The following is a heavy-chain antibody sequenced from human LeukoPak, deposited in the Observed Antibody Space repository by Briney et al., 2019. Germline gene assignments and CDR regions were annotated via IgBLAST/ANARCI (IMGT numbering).Heavy chain of an antibody. CDR1: GGSISTYY. D-gene: IGHD2-21*02. CDR2: IYTSGST. Sequence: SETLSLTCAVSGGSISTYYWSWIRQPAGKGLEWIGRIYTSGSTNYNPSLKSRVTMSVDMSQNQFSLNLKSVTAADTAVYYCARLPGGDRSSVLAFDIWGQGTMVTVSS. CDR3: ARLPGGDRSSVLAFDI. J-gene: IGHJ3*02. V-gene: IGHV4-4*07.